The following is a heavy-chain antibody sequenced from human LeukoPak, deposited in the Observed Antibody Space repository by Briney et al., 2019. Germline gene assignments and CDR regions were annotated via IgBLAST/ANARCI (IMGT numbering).Heavy chain of an antibody. D-gene: IGHD3-22*01. Sequence: GGSLRLSCAASGFTVSSNYMSWVRQAPGKGLEWVSVIYSGGSTYYADSVKGGFTISRDNSKNTLYLQMNSLRAEDTAVYYCARERYYYDSSGYYSAFDYWGQGTLVTVSS. V-gene: IGHV3-66*01. J-gene: IGHJ4*02. CDR2: IYSGGST. CDR1: GFTVSSNY. CDR3: ARERYYYDSSGYYSAFDY.